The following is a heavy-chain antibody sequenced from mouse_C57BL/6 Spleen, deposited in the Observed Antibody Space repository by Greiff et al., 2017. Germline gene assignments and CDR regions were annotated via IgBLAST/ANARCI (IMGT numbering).Heavy chain of an antibody. J-gene: IGHJ1*03. CDR2: IYPGDGDT. Sequence: LQESGASVKISCKASGYAFSSYWMNWVKQRPGKGLEWIGQIYPGDGDTNYNGKFKGKATLTADKSSSTAYMQLSSLTSEDSAVYFCARGPYYYGSYWYFDVWGTGTTVTVSS. CDR1: GYAFSSYW. V-gene: IGHV1-80*01. D-gene: IGHD1-1*01. CDR3: ARGPYYYGSYWYFDV.